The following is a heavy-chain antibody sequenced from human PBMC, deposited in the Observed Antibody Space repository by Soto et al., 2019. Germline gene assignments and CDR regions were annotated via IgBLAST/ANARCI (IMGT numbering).Heavy chain of an antibody. D-gene: IGHD2-2*01. CDR2: ISNGGGRT. V-gene: IGHV3-23*01. CDR3: ARYIPGVRYYGMDV. CDR1: GFTFSNYA. J-gene: IGHJ6*02. Sequence: GSLRLSCAAPGFTFSNYAMTWVRQAPGTGLEWVSTISNGGGRTYYADSVKGRFTISRDNSKNTLYLQMNSLRAEDTAVYYCARYIPGVRYYGMDVWGQGTTVTVSS.